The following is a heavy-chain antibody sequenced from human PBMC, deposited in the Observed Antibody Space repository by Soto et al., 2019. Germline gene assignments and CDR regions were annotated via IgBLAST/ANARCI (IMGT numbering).Heavy chain of an antibody. V-gene: IGHV3-33*01. J-gene: IGHJ5*02. CDR2: IWYDGSNK. CDR3: ARDQGNIVVVPAAIGGFSETGFDP. CDR1: GFTFSSYG. D-gene: IGHD2-2*01. Sequence: GGSLRLSCAASGFTFSSYGMHWVRQAPGKGLEWVAVIWYDGSNKYYADSVKGRFTISRDNSKNTLYLQMNSLRAEDTAVYYCARDQGNIVVVPAAIGGFSETGFDPWGQGTLVTVSS.